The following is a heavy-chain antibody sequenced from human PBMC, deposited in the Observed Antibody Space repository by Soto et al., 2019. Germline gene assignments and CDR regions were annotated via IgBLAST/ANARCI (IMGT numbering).Heavy chain of an antibody. V-gene: IGHV1-69*02. J-gene: IGHJ6*03. CDR3: ARALTMVRGVKYYYYYMDV. CDR1: GGTFSSYT. CDR2: IIPILGIA. D-gene: IGHD3-10*01. Sequence: SVKVSCKASGGTFSSYTISWVRQAPGQGLEWMGRIIPILGIANYAQKFQGRVTITADKSTSTAYMELSSLRSEDTAVYYCARALTMVRGVKYYYYYMDVWGKGTTVTVSS.